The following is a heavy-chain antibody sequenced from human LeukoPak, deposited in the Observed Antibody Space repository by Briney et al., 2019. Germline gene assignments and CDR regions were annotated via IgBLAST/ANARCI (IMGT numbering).Heavy chain of an antibody. CDR3: ARDYLPLTISYYFDY. V-gene: IGHV3-23*01. J-gene: IGHJ4*02. D-gene: IGHD3-9*01. CDR1: GFTFSSYA. Sequence: GGSLRLSCAASGFTFSSYAMSWVRQAPGKGLEWVSAISGSGGSTYYADSVKGRFTISRDNSKNTLYLQMNSLRAEDTAVYYCARDYLPLTISYYFDYWGQGTLVTVSS. CDR2: ISGSGGST.